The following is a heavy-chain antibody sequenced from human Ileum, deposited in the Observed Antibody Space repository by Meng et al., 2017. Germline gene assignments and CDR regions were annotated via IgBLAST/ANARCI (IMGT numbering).Heavy chain of an antibody. D-gene: IGHD3-10*01. CDR1: GFSFSNAW. Sequence: GESLKISCAASGFSFSNAWMTWVRQAPGKGLEWVGRIKSKSDGGTTDYAAPVKGRFTISRDDSENTLYLQMNSLKTEDTAVYYCAAANYDSGTYYNYIWGQGTLVTVSS. J-gene: IGHJ4*02. CDR3: AAANYDSGTYYNYI. CDR2: IKSKSDGGTT. V-gene: IGHV3-15*01.